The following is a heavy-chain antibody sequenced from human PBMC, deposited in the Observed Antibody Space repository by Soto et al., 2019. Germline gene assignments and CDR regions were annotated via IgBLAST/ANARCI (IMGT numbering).Heavy chain of an antibody. CDR2: IIPIFGTA. J-gene: IGHJ5*02. D-gene: IGHD2-2*01. V-gene: IGHV1-69*13. CDR3: ARDFGPNIVVVPAASNWFDP. CDR1: GGTFSSYA. Sequence: SVKVSCKASGGTFSSYAISWVRQAPGQGLEWMGGIIPIFGTANYAQKFQGRVTITADESTSTAYMELSSLRSEDTAVYYCARDFGPNIVVVPAASNWFDPWGQGTLVTVSS.